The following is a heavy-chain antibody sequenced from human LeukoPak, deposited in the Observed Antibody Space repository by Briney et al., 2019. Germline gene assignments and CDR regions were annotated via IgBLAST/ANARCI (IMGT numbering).Heavy chain of an antibody. CDR1: GYTFTGYY. Sequence: ASVKVSCKASGYTFTGYYMHWVRQAPGQGLEWMGWINPNSGGTNYAQKFQGRVTMTRDTSISTAYMELSRLRPDDTAVYYCARARGKGIQLWLLDYWGQGTLVTVSS. CDR3: ARARGKGIQLWLLDY. V-gene: IGHV1-2*02. J-gene: IGHJ4*02. CDR2: INPNSGGT. D-gene: IGHD5-18*01.